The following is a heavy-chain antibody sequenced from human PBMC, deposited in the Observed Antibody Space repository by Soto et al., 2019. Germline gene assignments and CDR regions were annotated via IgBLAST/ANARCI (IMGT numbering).Heavy chain of an antibody. J-gene: IGHJ6*02. CDR1: GGSISSYY. Sequence: KSSETLSLTCTVSGGSISSYYWSWIRQPAGKGLEWIGRIYTSGSTNYNPSLKSRVTMSVDTSKNQFSLKLSSVTAADTAVYYCARERLARFLEWSHDYYGMDVWGQGTTVTVSS. D-gene: IGHD3-3*01. V-gene: IGHV4-4*07. CDR3: ARERLARFLEWSHDYYGMDV. CDR2: IYTSGST.